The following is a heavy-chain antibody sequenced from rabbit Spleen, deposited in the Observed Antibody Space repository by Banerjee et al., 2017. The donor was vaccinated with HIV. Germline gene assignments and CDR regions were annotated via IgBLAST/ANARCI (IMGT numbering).Heavy chain of an antibody. CDR2: TVGGRSTFT. CDR3: ARDAGSSFSTYGMDL. Sequence: QEQLEESGGGLVKPEGSLTLTCKASGVSFNDKDVMCWVRQAPGKGLEWIACTVGGRSTFTYYASWAKGRFTISKASSTTVTLQMTSLTAADTATYFCARDAGSSFSTYGMDLWGPGTLVTVS. J-gene: IGHJ6*01. CDR1: GVSFNDKDV. V-gene: IGHV1S45*01. D-gene: IGHD8-1*01.